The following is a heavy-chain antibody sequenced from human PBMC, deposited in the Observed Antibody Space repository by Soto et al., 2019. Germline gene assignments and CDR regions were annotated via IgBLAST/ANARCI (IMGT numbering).Heavy chain of an antibody. CDR3: ARAVGAPALWAFDI. J-gene: IGHJ3*02. V-gene: IGHV1-69*13. D-gene: IGHD1-26*01. Sequence: GAAVKVSCKASGGTVSSYAISWVRQAPGQGLEWMGGIIPIFGTANYAQKFQGRVTITADESTSTAYMELSSLRSEDTAVYYCARAVGAPALWAFDIWGQGTMVTVSS. CDR2: IIPIFGTA. CDR1: GGTVSSYA.